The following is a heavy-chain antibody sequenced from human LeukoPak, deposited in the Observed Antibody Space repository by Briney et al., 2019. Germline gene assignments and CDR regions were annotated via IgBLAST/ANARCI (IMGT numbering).Heavy chain of an antibody. CDR2: IKQDGGEK. CDR1: GFTFSSYW. J-gene: IGHJ6*03. CDR3: ARDREYYDFWSGYFNGYMDV. Sequence: PGGSLRLSCAASGFTFSSYWMSWVRQAPGKGLEWVANIKQDGGEKYYVDSVKGRFTISRDNAKNSLSLQMKSLRAEDTAVYYCARDREYYDFWSGYFNGYMDVWGKGTTVIVPS. V-gene: IGHV3-7*01. D-gene: IGHD3-3*01.